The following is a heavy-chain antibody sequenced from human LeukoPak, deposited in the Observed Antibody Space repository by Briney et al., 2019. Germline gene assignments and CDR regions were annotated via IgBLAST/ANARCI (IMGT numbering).Heavy chain of an antibody. CDR1: VYTFTSYG. CDR2: ISAYYGNT. J-gene: IGHJ5*02. CDR3: ARDTEYGDYIIQFDP. Sequence: GASVKVSCKASVYTFTSYGISWVRQAPGQGLEWMGWISAYYGNTHYAQNLRDRVTMTTDTSPSTAYMEQRSLRSGDTGVYYCARDTEYGDYIIQFDPGGQGTLVTVSS. D-gene: IGHD4-17*01. V-gene: IGHV1-18*01.